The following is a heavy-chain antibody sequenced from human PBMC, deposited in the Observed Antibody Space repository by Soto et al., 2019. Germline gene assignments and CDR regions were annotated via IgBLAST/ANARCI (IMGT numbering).Heavy chain of an antibody. CDR3: SKSRVYDSSSYYLSGLDY. CDR2: ISYGGGNK. J-gene: IGHJ4*02. Sequence: VGSLRLSCAASGFTFSSYGMHWVRQAPGKGLERVAVISYGGGNKYYADSVKGRFTISRDHSKNTLYLQMNSLRAEDTAVYYCSKSRVYDSSSYYLSGLDYWGQGTPVTVSS. CDR1: GFTFSSYG. V-gene: IGHV3-30*18. D-gene: IGHD3-22*01.